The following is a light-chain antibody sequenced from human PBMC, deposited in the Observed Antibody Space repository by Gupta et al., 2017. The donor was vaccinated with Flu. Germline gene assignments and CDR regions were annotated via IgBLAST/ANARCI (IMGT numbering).Light chain of an antibody. V-gene: IGKV3-20*01. J-gene: IGKJ3*01. CDR2: GAS. CDR1: QSVSSSY. Sequence: LTQSPGILSFSPGERGTLPCMASQSVSSSYLSWYQQKTGQAPRPLIYGASKRATGIPERVRGSGSGTEFTLTISGREPEDFAVYFCQQYGTSPLFIFGPGTKVDMK. CDR3: QQYGTSPLFI.